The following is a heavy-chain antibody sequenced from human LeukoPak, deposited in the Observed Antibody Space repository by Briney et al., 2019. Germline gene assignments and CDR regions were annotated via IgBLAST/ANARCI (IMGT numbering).Heavy chain of an antibody. CDR2: IYTSGST. J-gene: IGHJ4*02. CDR1: GGSISGGSYY. Sequence: SQTLSLTCTVSGGSISGGSYYWSWIRQPAGKGLEWIGRIYTSGSTNYNPSLKSRVTISVDTSKNQFSLKLSSVTAADTAVYYCARRTAMATTYYFDYWGQGTLVTVSS. CDR3: ARRTAMATTYYFDY. D-gene: IGHD5-24*01. V-gene: IGHV4-61*02.